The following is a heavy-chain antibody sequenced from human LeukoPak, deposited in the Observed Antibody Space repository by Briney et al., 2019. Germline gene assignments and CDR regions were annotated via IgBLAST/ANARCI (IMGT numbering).Heavy chain of an antibody. D-gene: IGHD3-22*01. CDR2: INPSRGGT. V-gene: IGHV1-2*02. J-gene: IGHJ3*02. Sequence: ASVKVSCKASGHTFPDYYMHWLRQAPGQGLEWMGWINPSRGGTNYAQKFQARDTMTRDTSIATTYMELNRLTSDDTAVYFCAREMDSSEAFDIWGQGTLVTVSS. CDR1: GHTFPDYY. CDR3: AREMDSSEAFDI.